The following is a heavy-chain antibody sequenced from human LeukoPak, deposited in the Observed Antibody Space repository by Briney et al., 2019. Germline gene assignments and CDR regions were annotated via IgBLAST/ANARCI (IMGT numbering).Heavy chain of an antibody. J-gene: IGHJ4*02. CDR3: ATRGGAGFDH. D-gene: IGHD3-10*01. CDR2: IYYSGST. Sequence: PSETLSLTCTVSGGSISSSSYYWGWIRQPPGKGLEWIGSIYYSGSTYYNPSLKSRVTISVDTSKNQFSLKLSSVTAADTAVYYCATRGGAGFDHWGQGTLVTVSS. CDR1: GGSISSSSYY. V-gene: IGHV4-39*07.